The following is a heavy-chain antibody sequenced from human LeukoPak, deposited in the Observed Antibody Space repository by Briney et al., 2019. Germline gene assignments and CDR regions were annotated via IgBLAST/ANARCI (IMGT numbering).Heavy chain of an antibody. CDR2: IYPGDSDT. CDR1: GYSFTSYW. V-gene: IGHV5-51*01. J-gene: IGHJ5*02. CDR3: ARGSYSILTGYYRVWFDP. D-gene: IGHD3-9*01. Sequence: GESLKISCKGSGYSFTSYWIGWVRQMPGKGLEWMGIIYPGDSDTSYSTSFQGQVTISADKSISTAYLQWSSLKASDTAMHYCARGSYSILTGYYRVWFDPWGQGTLVTVSS.